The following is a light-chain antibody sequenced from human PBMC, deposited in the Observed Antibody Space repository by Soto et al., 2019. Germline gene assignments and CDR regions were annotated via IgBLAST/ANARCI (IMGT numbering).Light chain of an antibody. CDR1: QSVSISY. CDR2: DAS. J-gene: IGKJ1*01. V-gene: IGKV3-20*01. CDR3: QQYGSSPQT. Sequence: EILLTQSPGTLSLSPGERATLSCRASQSVSISYLAWYQQKPGQAPRLLIYDASSRATGIPDRFSGSGSGTDFTLTISRLEPEDFAVYYCQQYGSSPQTFGQGTKVDIK.